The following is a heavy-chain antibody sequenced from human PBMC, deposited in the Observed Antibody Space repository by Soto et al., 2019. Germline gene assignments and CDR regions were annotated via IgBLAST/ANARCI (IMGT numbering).Heavy chain of an antibody. J-gene: IGHJ6*02. CDR2: IIPIFGTA. Sequence: QVQLVQSGAEVKKPGSSVKVSCKASGGTFSSYTISWVRQAPGQGLEWMGGIIPIFGTANYAQKFRGRVTITADESTSTAYMELSSLRSEDTAVYYCARVHCSGGSCYPRLGMDVWGQGTTVTVSS. CDR3: ARVHCSGGSCYPRLGMDV. D-gene: IGHD2-15*01. V-gene: IGHV1-69*01. CDR1: GGTFSSYT.